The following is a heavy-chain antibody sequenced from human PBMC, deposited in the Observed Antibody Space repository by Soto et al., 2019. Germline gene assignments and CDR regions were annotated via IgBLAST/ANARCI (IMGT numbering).Heavy chain of an antibody. J-gene: IGHJ4*02. CDR1: GGSISSGGYY. CDR2: IYYSGST. CDR3: ARERASNWNYASSPYYFDY. V-gene: IGHV4-31*03. D-gene: IGHD1-7*01. Sequence: QVQLQESGPGLVKPSQTLSLTCTVSGGSISSGGYYWSWIRQHPGKGLEWIGYIYYSGSTYYNPSLKSRVTISVDTPKNQFSLKLSSVTAADTAVYYCARERASNWNYASSPYYFDYWGQGTLVTVSS.